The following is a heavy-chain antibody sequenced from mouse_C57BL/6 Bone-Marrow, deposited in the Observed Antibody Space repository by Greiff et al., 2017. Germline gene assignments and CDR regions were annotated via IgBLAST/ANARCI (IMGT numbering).Heavy chain of an antibody. D-gene: IGHD2-1*01. CDR1: GFTFSSYA. J-gene: IGHJ1*03. CDR2: ISDGGSYT. Sequence: EVKLVESGGGLVKPGGSLKLSCAASGFTFSSYAMSWVRQTPEKRLEWVATISDGGSYTYYPDNVKGRFTISRDNAKNNLYLQMSHLKSEDTAMYYCARDQIYYGNYYWYFDVWGTGTTVTVSS. CDR3: ARDQIYYGNYYWYFDV. V-gene: IGHV5-4*01.